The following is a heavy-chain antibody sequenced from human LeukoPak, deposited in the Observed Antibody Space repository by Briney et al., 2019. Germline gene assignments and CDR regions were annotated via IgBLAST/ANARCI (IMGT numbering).Heavy chain of an antibody. CDR2: IYPGNSDT. V-gene: IGHV5-51*01. D-gene: IGHD1-26*01. CDR1: VYSFASYC. Sequence: GESFTFSCMGPVYSFASYCIGWVRQIPGKGLEWMGIIYPGNSDTRYSPSFQGQVTISADKSISTAYLQWSSLKASDTAMYYCARSGGIQQNAFDIWGQGTMVTVSS. CDR3: ARSGGIQQNAFDI. J-gene: IGHJ3*02.